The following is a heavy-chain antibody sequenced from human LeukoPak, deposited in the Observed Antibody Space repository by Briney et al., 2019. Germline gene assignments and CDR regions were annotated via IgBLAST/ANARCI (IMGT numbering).Heavy chain of an antibody. V-gene: IGHV4-59*01. D-gene: IGHD6-13*01. CDR1: GGSISSSY. CDR3: ARNRGGAAAGFDP. CDR2: MSYSGST. J-gene: IGHJ5*02. Sequence: RSSETLSLTCTVSGGSISSSYWSWIRQPPGKGLEWIGHMSYSGSTNYNPSLKSRVTISLDTPKNQFSLKLSSVTAADTAVYYCARNRGGAAAGFDPWGQGTLVTVSS.